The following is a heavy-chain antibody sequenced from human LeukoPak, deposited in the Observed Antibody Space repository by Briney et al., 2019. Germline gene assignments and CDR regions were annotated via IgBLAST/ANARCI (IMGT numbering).Heavy chain of an antibody. Sequence: ASVKVFCKASGYTFTRYGISWVRQAPGQGLEWTGWISGYNGNTKYAQKVQGRVTMTTDTSTSTAFMELRSLRSDDTTVYYCAREASGAPGTREFDFWGQGTLVTVSS. V-gene: IGHV1-18*01. D-gene: IGHD6-13*01. J-gene: IGHJ4*02. CDR3: AREASGAPGTREFDF. CDR2: ISGYNGNT. CDR1: GYTFTRYG.